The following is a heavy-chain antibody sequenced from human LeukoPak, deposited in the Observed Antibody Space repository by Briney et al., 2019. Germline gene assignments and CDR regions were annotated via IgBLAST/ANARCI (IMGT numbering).Heavy chain of an antibody. CDR1: GLTFSKFP. CDR3: AKSLFTSATGTGRAFHI. D-gene: IGHD1-1*01. CDR2: ISASGDVT. V-gene: IGHV3-23*01. Sequence: GGSLRLSCAASGLTFSKFPMGWVRQAPGRGLEWVSAISASGDVTFYADSLRGRFTISRDNSKSTLYLQMNGLRAEDTAIFYCAKSLFTSATGTGRAFHIWGQGTRVTVSS. J-gene: IGHJ3*02.